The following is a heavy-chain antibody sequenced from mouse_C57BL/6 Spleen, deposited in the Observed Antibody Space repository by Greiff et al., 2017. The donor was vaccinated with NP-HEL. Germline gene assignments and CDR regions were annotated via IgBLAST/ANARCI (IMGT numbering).Heavy chain of an antibody. CDR3: AREVDYDEEFAWFAY. CDR1: GYTFTDYY. V-gene: IGHV1-77*01. CDR2: IGPGSGST. D-gene: IGHD2-4*01. J-gene: IGHJ3*01. Sequence: VQLQQSGAELVKPGASVKISCKASGYTFTDYYINWVKQRPGQGLEWIGKIGPGSGSTYYNEKFKGKATLTADKSSSPAYMQLSSLTSEDSAVYFCAREVDYDEEFAWFAYWGQGTLVTVSA.